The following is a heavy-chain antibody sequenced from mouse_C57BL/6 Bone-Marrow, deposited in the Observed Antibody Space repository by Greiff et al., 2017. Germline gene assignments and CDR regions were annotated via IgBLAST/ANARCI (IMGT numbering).Heavy chain of an antibody. J-gene: IGHJ1*03. CDR2: INPNNGGT. CDR1: GYTFTDYY. CDR3: ARSSYWYFDV. V-gene: IGHV1-26*01. Sequence: EVQLQQSGPELVKPGASVKISCKASGYTFTDYYMNWVKQSHGKSLEWIGDINPNNGGTSYNQKFKGKATLTVAKSSSTAYMELRSLTSEDSAVYYCARSSYWYFDVWGTGTTVTVSS.